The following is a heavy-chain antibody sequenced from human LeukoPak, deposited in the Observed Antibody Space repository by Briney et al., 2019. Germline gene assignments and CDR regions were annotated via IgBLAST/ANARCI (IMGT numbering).Heavy chain of an antibody. D-gene: IGHD2-15*01. J-gene: IGHJ6*03. CDR2: ISGNAVAT. CDR3: AKRGSGTLLPTYYYYMDV. CDR1: GFTFSNFG. V-gene: IGHV3-23*01. Sequence: PGGSLRLSCAASGFTFSNFGMSWVRQAPGKGLEWVSTISGNAVATYYADSVKGCFTISRDNSKNTLYLQINSLEAEDTAIYYCAKRGSGTLLPTYYYYMDVWGKGTTVTVSS.